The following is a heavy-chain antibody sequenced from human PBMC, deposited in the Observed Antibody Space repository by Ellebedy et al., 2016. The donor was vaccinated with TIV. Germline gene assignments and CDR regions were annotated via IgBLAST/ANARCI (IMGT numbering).Heavy chain of an antibody. V-gene: IGHV1-2*02. J-gene: IGHJ6*02. CDR1: GYTFSTYG. CDR3: ARDGYCGGDCYTTAV. CDR2: INPNSGGT. Sequence: ASVKVSCKASGYTFSTYGISWVRQAPGQGLEWMGWINPNSGGTNYAQKFQGRVTMTRDTSISTAYMELSRLRSDDTAMYYCARDGYCGGDCYTTAVWGQGTTVTVS. D-gene: IGHD2-21*02.